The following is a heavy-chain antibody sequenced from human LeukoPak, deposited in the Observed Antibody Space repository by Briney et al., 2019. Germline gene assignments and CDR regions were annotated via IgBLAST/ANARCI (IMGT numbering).Heavy chain of an antibody. D-gene: IGHD6-13*01. J-gene: IGHJ4*02. CDR3: ARHVARIAPFDY. CDR2: IYYSGST. CDR1: GGSISSYY. Sequence: PSETLSLTCTVSGGSISSYYWSWIRQPPGKGLEWIGYIYYSGSTNYNPSHKSRVTISVDTSKNQFSLKLSSVTAADTAVYYCARHVARIAPFDYWGQGTLVTVSS. V-gene: IGHV4-59*08.